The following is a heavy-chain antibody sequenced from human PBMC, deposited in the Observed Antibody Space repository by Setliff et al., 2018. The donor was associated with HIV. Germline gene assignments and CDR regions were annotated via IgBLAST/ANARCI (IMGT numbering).Heavy chain of an antibody. Sequence: GGSLRLSCAASGFKFNNYAMSWVRQAPGKGLEWVSGISGSGGRTYYGDSVKGRVTISRAHSKRTVFLQMDSLRAEDTATDFCVKEEFSSVGTSASHIWGQGTVVTVSS. D-gene: IGHD1-1*01. CDR1: GFKFNNYA. CDR3: VKEEFSSVGTSASHI. CDR2: ISGSGGRT. V-gene: IGHV3-23*01. J-gene: IGHJ3*02.